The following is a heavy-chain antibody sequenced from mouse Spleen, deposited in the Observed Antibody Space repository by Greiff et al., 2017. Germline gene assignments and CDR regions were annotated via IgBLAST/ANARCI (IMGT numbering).Heavy chain of an antibody. D-gene: IGHD4-1*01. Sequence: VNVVESGPGLVAPSQSLSITCTVSGFSLTGYGVNWVRQPPGKGLEWLGMIWGDGSTDYNSALKSRLSISKDNSKSQVFLKMNSLQTDDTARYDCARVGKTGSFDYWGQGTTLTVSS. CDR1: GFSLTGYG. J-gene: IGHJ2*01. CDR3: ARVGKTGSFDY. V-gene: IGHV2-6-7*01. CDR2: IWGDGST.